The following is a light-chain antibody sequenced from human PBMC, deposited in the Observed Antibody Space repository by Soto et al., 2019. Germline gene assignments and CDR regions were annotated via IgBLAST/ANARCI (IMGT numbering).Light chain of an antibody. V-gene: IGKV1-5*03. Sequence: DIQMTQSPSTLSASVGDRISITCRASETISSSLAWFQQKPGQSPKLLIYTASTLESGVPSRFSGTGSGTEFTLTISSLQPDDFGTYYCQQYFLYPITFGGGTKVEIK. CDR1: ETISSS. J-gene: IGKJ4*01. CDR2: TAS. CDR3: QQYFLYPIT.